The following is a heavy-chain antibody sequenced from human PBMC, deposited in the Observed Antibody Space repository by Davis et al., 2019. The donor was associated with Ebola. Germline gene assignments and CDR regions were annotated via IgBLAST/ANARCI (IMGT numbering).Heavy chain of an antibody. V-gene: IGHV3-21*01. D-gene: IGHD1-1*01. CDR2: INTGSNYI. J-gene: IGHJ4*02. CDR3: AKDPTGHGSGNDY. Sequence: GESLKISCAASGFTFSTYSMSWVRQAPGKGLEWVSSINTGSNYIFYADSVKGRFTVSRDNSKNTLYLQMNSLRLEDTAVYYCAKDPTGHGSGNDYWGQGTLVTVSS. CDR1: GFTFSTYS.